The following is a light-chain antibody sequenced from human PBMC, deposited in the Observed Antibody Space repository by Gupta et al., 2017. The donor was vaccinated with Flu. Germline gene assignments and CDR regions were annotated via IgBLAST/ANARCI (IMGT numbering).Light chain of an antibody. J-gene: IGLJ3*02. V-gene: IGLV2-14*01. CDR1: SSDVGGYNY. CDR3: SSYTSSSTLV. CDR2: EVS. Sequence: QYALTQPDSVAGSPGKSITISCTGTSSDVGGYNYVSWYQQHSGKAPKLLIYEVSNRPSGVSNRFSGSKSGNTASLTISGLQAEDEADYYCSSYTSSSTLVFGGGTKLTVL.